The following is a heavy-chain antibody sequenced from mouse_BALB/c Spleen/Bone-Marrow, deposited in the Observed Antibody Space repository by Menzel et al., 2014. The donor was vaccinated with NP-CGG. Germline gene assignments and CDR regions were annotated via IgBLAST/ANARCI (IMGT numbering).Heavy chain of an antibody. CDR1: GYSITSGYS. CDR2: IRYSGST. Sequence: EVQLQQSGPDHVKPSQSLSLTCTVTGYSITSGYSWHWIRQFPGNKLEWMGYIRYSGSTNYNPSLKSRISITRDTSKNHFFLQLNSVTTEDTATYYCARRGDYYGNYADYWGQGTSVTVSS. D-gene: IGHD2-1*01. J-gene: IGHJ4*01. V-gene: IGHV3-1*02. CDR3: ARRGDYYGNYADY.